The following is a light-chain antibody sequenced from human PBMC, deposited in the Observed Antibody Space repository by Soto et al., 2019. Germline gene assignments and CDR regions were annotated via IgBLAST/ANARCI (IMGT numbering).Light chain of an antibody. CDR3: QQCDSYPIT. Sequence: DIQMTQSPSTLSASVGDTVTITCRASRNINIWLAWYQQKPGKAPNLLTYKASNLESGVPPRFSGSGSGTEFTFTISTLQPDDSATDYCQQCDSYPITFGQGTRLEIK. CDR2: KAS. J-gene: IGKJ5*01. CDR1: RNINIW. V-gene: IGKV1-5*03.